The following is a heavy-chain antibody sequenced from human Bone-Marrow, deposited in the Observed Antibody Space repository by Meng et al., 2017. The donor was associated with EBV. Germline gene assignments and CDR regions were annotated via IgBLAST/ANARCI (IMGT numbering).Heavy chain of an antibody. CDR3: ATWNNNGWYYGY. D-gene: IGHD6-19*01. CDR1: GGSFSCSD. CDR2: INLGGNT. V-gene: IGHV4-34*01. J-gene: IGHJ4*01. Sequence: QVHLKQWGAGLLKASETLSLTCAVYGGSFSCSDWSWIRQPPGKGLEWIGEINLGGNTNYNPSLKSRVSISVDTSKNHFSLKVNSVTAADTAVYYCATWNNNGWYYGYWGQGTLVTVSS.